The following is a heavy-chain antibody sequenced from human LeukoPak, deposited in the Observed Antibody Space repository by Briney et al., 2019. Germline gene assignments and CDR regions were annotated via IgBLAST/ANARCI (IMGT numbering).Heavy chain of an antibody. CDR3: ARNHGGIHYFDY. J-gene: IGHJ4*02. CDR2: IIPILGIA. Sequence: SVKVSCKASGGTFSGYAISWVRQAPGQGLRWMGRIIPILGIANYAQKFQGRVTITADKSTSTAYMELSSLRSEDTAVYYCARNHGGIHYFDYWGQGTLVTVSS. CDR1: GGTFSGYA. D-gene: IGHD4-23*01. V-gene: IGHV1-69*04.